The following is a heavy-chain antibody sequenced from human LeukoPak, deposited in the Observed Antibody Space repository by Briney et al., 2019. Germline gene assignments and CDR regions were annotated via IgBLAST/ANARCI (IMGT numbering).Heavy chain of an antibody. V-gene: IGHV1-46*01. J-gene: IGHJ4*02. CDR3: ARDRGSGLDY. D-gene: IGHD1-14*01. CDR2: INPSGGGT. Sequence: ASVKVSCKVSGYTLTELSMHCVRQAPGQGLEWMGIINPSGGGTSYARKFQGRLTMTRDMSTSTVYMELSSLRSEDTAVYYCARDRGSGLDYWGQGTLVTVSS. CDR1: GYTLTELS.